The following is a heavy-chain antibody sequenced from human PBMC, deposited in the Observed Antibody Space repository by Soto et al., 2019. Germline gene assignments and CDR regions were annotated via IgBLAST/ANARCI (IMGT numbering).Heavy chain of an antibody. Sequence: SETLSLTCTVSGGSISSSSYYWGWIRQPPGKGLEWIGSIYYSGSTYYNPSLKSRVTISVDTSKNQFSLKLSSVTAADTAVYYCARRPNVKSGYSSQRELNDYWGQGTLVTVSS. CDR3: ARRPNVKSGYSSQRELNDY. D-gene: IGHD6-13*01. CDR1: GGSISSSSYY. V-gene: IGHV4-39*01. J-gene: IGHJ4*02. CDR2: IYYSGST.